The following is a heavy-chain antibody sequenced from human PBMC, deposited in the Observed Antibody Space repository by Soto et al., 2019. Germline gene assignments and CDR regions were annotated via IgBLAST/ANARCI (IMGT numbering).Heavy chain of an antibody. D-gene: IGHD2-2*01. V-gene: IGHV4-31*03. CDR3: ARIEMPSIK. CDR1: GASIRSGGYY. J-gene: IGHJ4*02. CDR2: IYYTGST. Sequence: TSETLSLTCSVSGASIRSGGYYWSWLRQSPGKGLEWVGHIYYTGSTFYSPSLKSRLTISLDTSKNQFSLDLRSVTAADTAMYYCARIEMPSIKWGRGTLVTVS.